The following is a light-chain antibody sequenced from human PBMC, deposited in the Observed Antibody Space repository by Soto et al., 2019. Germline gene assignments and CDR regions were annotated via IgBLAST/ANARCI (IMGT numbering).Light chain of an antibody. CDR2: RAS. CDR1: QSLGGN. Sequence: EIVMTQSPATLSVSPGDTATLSCRASQSLGGNLAWYQQKPGQAPRLLIFRASSRATGVPARFSASGSGTEFTLTISRLEPEDFAVYYCQQYGSSPQTFGQGTKVDI. CDR3: QQYGSSPQT. V-gene: IGKV3-20*01. J-gene: IGKJ1*01.